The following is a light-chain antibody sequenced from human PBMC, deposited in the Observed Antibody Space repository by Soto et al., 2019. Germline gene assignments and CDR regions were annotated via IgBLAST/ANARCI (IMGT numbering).Light chain of an antibody. CDR1: QGISSY. V-gene: IGKV1-8*01. CDR2: AAS. Sequence: AIRMTQSPSSLSASTGDRVTITVGASQGISSYLAWYQQKPGKAPKLLIYAASTLQSGVPSRFSGSGSGTDFTLTISCLQSEDFATYYCQQYYSYPWTFGQGTKVDIK. J-gene: IGKJ1*01. CDR3: QQYYSYPWT.